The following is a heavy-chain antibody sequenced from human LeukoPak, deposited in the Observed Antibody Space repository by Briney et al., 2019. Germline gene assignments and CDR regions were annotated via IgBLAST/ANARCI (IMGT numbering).Heavy chain of an antibody. CDR1: GGSVSSGSYY. Sequence: SETLSLTCTVSGGSVSSGSYYWSWIRQPPGKGLEWIGYIYYSGSTNYNPSLKSRVTISVDTSKNQFSLKLSSVTAADTAVYYCARYSLPYYYDSSGYGGAYFDYWGQGTLVTVSS. D-gene: IGHD3-22*01. CDR3: ARYSLPYYYDSSGYGGAYFDY. CDR2: IYYSGST. V-gene: IGHV4-61*01. J-gene: IGHJ4*02.